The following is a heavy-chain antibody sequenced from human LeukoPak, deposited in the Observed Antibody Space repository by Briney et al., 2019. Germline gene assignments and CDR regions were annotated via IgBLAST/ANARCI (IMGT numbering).Heavy chain of an antibody. CDR2: FDPEDGET. J-gene: IGHJ4*02. Sequence: GASVKVSCKVSGYTLTELSMHLVRQAPGKGLEWMGGFDPEDGETIYAQKFQGRVTMTEYTSTDKDYMELSSMRSEDTDVDYCATAVRPTMIVGQFDCWGQGTLVTDSS. CDR3: ATAVRPTMIVGQFDC. CDR1: GYTLTELS. V-gene: IGHV1-24*01. D-gene: IGHD3-22*01.